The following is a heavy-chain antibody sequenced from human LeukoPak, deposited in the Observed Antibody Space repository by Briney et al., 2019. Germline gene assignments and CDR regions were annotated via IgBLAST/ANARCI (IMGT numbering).Heavy chain of an antibody. D-gene: IGHD7-27*01. V-gene: IGHV4-59*01. CDR3: ATTTGDRYDAFDI. CDR2: IYYSGST. J-gene: IGHJ3*02. Sequence: SETLSLTCTVSGGSLSSYYWSWIRQPPGKGLEWIGYIYYSGSTNYNPSLKSRVTISVDTSKNQFSLKLSSVTAADTAVYYCATTTGDRYDAFDIWGQGTMVTVSS. CDR1: GGSLSSYY.